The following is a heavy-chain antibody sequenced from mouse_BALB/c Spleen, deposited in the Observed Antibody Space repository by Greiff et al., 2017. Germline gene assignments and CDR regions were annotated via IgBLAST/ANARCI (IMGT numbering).Heavy chain of an antibody. CDR2: ISSGGST. Sequence: EVHLVESGGGLVKPGGSLKLSCAASGFTFSSYAMSWVRQTPEKRLEWVASISSGGSTYYPDSVKGRFTISRDNARNILYLQMSSLRSEDTAMYYCAREGIRRGFAYWGQGTLVTVSA. V-gene: IGHV5-6-5*01. CDR3: AREGIRRGFAY. CDR1: GFTFSSYA. D-gene: IGHD2-12*01. J-gene: IGHJ3*01.